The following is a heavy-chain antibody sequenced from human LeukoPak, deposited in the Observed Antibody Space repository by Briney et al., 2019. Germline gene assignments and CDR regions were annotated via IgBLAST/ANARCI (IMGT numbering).Heavy chain of an antibody. CDR2: FDPEDGET. D-gene: IGHD3-3*01. J-gene: IGHJ3*02. V-gene: IGHV1-24*01. CDR3: ATRVARFLEWLGPTNAFDI. CDR1: GYTLTELS. Sequence: EASVKVSCKVSGYTLTELSMHWVRQAPGKGLEWMGGFDPEDGETIYAQKFQGRVTMTEDTSTDTAYMELSSLRSEDTAVYYCATRVARFLEWLGPTNAFDIWGQGTMVTVSS.